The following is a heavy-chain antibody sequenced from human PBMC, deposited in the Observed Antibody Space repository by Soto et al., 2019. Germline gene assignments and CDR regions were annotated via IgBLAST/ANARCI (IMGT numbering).Heavy chain of an antibody. CDR1: GFTFSSHA. V-gene: IGHV3-23*01. D-gene: IGHD2-8*01. Sequence: LRLSCAASGFTFSSHAMSWVRQAPGKGLEWVSTISGSGVSTYYADSVKGRFTMSRDNPKNTLNLQMNSLRDEDTAVYYCAKDNGAEGDYFDYWGQGSLVTVSS. CDR2: ISGSGVST. J-gene: IGHJ4*02. CDR3: AKDNGAEGDYFDY.